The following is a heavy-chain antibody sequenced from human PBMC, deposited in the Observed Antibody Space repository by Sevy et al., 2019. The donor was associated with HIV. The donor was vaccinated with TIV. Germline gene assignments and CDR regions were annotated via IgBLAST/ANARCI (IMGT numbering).Heavy chain of an antibody. CDR1: GFSLTTSD. D-gene: IGHD1-7*01. J-gene: IGHJ6*04. V-gene: IGHV3-30*02. CDR2: VRNDGSNK. Sequence: GGSLRLSCAASGFSLTTSDMHWVRQAPGKGLEWVAYVRNDGSNKYYADSVRDRFTISRDSPKNTLYLQMNSLRDEDTAIYYCARGRKTTEEWLEVRDYYYGLDVWGEGTTVTVSS. CDR3: ARGRKTTEEWLEVRDYYYGLDV.